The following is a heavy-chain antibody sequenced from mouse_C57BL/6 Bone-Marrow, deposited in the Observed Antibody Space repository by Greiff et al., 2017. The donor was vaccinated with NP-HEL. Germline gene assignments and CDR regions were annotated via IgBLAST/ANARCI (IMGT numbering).Heavy chain of an antibody. J-gene: IGHJ1*03. CDR1: GYTFTSYG. V-gene: IGHV1-81*01. CDR2: IYPRSGNT. D-gene: IGHD1-1*01. Sequence: QVQLQQSGAELARPGASVKLSCKASGYTFTSYGISWVKQRTGQGLEWIGEIYPRSGNTYYNEKFKGKATLTADKSSSTAYMELRRLTSEDSAGDFCAVVATPYFDVWGTGTTVTVSS. CDR3: AVVATPYFDV.